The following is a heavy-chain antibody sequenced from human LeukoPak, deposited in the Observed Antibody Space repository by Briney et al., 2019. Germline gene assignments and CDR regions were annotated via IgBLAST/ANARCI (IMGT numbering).Heavy chain of an antibody. J-gene: IGHJ3*02. CDR1: GFTFSSYA. CDR3: ARDKYGGNSNAFDI. Sequence: SGGSLRLSCAASGFTFSSYAMSWVRQAPGKGLEWVSAISGSGGSTYYADSVKGRFTISRDNSKNTLYLQMNSLRAEDTAVYYCARDKYGGNSNAFDIWGQGTLVSVSS. D-gene: IGHD4-23*01. V-gene: IGHV3-23*01. CDR2: ISGSGGST.